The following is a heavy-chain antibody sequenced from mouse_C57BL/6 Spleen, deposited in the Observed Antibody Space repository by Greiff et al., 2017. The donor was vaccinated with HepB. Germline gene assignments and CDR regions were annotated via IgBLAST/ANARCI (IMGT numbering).Heavy chain of an antibody. Sequence: QVQLKQPGAELVKPGASVKMSCKASGYTFTSYWITWVKQRPGQGLEWIGDIYPGSGSTNYNEKFKSKATLTVDTSSSTAYMQLSSLTSEDSAVYYCARDRGYSNLMDYWGQGTSVTVSS. CDR3: ARDRGYSNLMDY. CDR1: GYTFTSYW. V-gene: IGHV1-55*01. D-gene: IGHD2-5*01. J-gene: IGHJ4*01. CDR2: IYPGSGST.